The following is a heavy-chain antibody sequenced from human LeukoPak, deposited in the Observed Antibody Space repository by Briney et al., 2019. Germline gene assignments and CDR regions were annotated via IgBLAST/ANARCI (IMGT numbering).Heavy chain of an antibody. V-gene: IGHV1-46*01. J-gene: IGHJ3*02. D-gene: IGHD2/OR15-2a*01. Sequence: GASVKVSCKASGYTFTSYYMHWVRQAPGQGLEWMGIINPSGGSTSYAQKFQGRVTMTRDMSTSTVYMELSSLRSEDTAVYYCARSGYFREDAFDIWGQGTMVTVPS. CDR1: GYTFTSYY. CDR2: INPSGGST. CDR3: ARSGYFREDAFDI.